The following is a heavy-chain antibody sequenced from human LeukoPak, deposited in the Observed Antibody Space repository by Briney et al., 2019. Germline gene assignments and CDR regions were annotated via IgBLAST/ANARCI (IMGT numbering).Heavy chain of an antibody. V-gene: IGHV3-15*01. CDR3: TTEGGATYGDY. Sequence: PGGSLRLSCAASGFTFSGYAMSWVRQAPGKGLEWVGRIKSKTDGGTTDYAAPVKGRFTISRDDSKNTLYLQMNSLKTEDTAVYYCTTEGGATYGDYWGQGTLVTVSS. J-gene: IGHJ4*02. CDR1: GFTFSGYA. D-gene: IGHD1-26*01. CDR2: IKSKTDGGTT.